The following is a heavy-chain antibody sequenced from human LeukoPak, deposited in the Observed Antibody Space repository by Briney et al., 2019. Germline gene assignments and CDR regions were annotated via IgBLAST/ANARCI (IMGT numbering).Heavy chain of an antibody. V-gene: IGHV4-61*02. Sequence: SETLSLTCTVSGGSISSGSYYWSWIRQPAGKGLEWIGRIYTSGSTNYNPSLKSRVTISVDTSKYQFSLKLSSVTAADTAVYYCAKAPLVGASGDAFDIWGQGTMVTVSS. CDR3: AKAPLVGASGDAFDI. CDR1: GGSISSGSYY. J-gene: IGHJ3*02. D-gene: IGHD1-26*01. CDR2: IYTSGST.